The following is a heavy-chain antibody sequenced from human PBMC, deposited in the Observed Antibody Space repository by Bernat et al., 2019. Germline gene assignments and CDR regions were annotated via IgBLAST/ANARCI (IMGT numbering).Heavy chain of an antibody. Sequence: EVQLVESGGTLVQPGGSLRLSCAASGFTVISNYMSWVRQAPGKGLEWVSVIYSGGRTYYADSVKGRFTISRDNSKNTLYLQMSSLRAEDTAVYYCARRLATDWGMDVWGQGTTVTVSS. V-gene: IGHV3-66*04. J-gene: IGHJ6*02. CDR2: IYSGGRT. D-gene: IGHD3-9*01. CDR3: ARRLATDWGMDV. CDR1: GFTVISNY.